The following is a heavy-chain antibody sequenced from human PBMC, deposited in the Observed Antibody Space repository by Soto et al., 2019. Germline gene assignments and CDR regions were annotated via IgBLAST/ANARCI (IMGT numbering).Heavy chain of an antibody. V-gene: IGHV4-39*01. CDR1: GGSISSSSYY. CDR2: IYYSGST. D-gene: IGHD3-16*01. CDR3: ASVGPVEGLWGDYYGMDV. Sequence: SETLSLTCTVSGGSISSSSYYWGWIRQPPGKGLEWIGSIYYSGSTYYNPSLKSRVTISVDTSKNQFSLKLSPVTAADTAVYYCASVGPVEGLWGDYYGMDVWGQGXTVTVSS. J-gene: IGHJ6*02.